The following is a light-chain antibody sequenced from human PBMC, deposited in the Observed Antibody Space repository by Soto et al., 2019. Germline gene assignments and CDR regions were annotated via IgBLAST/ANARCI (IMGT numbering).Light chain of an antibody. J-gene: IGKJ2*01. Sequence: ESVLTQSPGTLSLSPGERATLSCRASQTIIGNYLAWYQQKPGQAPRLLIYDASNRATGVPDRFSGSYSGTDFSLTITRLEPEDFAVYYCEQHVNSVYIFGQGTRLEIK. CDR1: QTIIGNY. CDR2: DAS. V-gene: IGKV3-20*01. CDR3: EQHVNSVYI.